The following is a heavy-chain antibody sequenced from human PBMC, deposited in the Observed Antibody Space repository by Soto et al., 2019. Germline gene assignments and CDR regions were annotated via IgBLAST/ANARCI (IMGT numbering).Heavy chain of an antibody. J-gene: IGHJ6*01. CDR2: IYYSGST. CDR3: GRVGIVVVPAIPGATLHYNGMDV. D-gene: IGHD2-21*02. V-gene: IGHV4-59*01. CDR1: GGSSSSYY. Sequence: SETLSLTCTVSGGSSSSYYRNWIRQPPGKGLEWIGSIYYSGSTNYNPSLKSRVTISVDTSKNQFSLKVTSVPAADTAVYSCGRVGIVVVPAIPGATLHYNGMDVCQQGTTGTVCS.